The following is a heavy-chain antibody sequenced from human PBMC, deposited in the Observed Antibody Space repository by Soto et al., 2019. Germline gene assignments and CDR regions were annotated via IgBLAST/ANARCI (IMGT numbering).Heavy chain of an antibody. CDR1: GFTFSSYA. V-gene: IGHV3-23*01. CDR2: ISGSGGST. CDR3: AKDGRPNSSSWYYFDY. D-gene: IGHD6-13*01. Sequence: GGSLRLSCAASGFTFSSYAMSWVRQAPGKGLEWVSAISGSGGSTYYADSVKGRFTISRDNSKNTLYLQMNSLRAEDTAVYYCAKDGRPNSSSWYYFDYWGQGTLVTVSS. J-gene: IGHJ4*02.